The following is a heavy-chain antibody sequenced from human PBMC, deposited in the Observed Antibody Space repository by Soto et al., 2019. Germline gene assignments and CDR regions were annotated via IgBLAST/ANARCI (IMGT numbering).Heavy chain of an antibody. Sequence: GASVKVSCKASGGTFSSYAISWVRQAPGQGLEWMGGIIPIFGTANYAQKFQGRVTITADESTSTAYMELSRLGAEDTAVYFCARDLFAGQQLVIPWFEPWGQGTLVTVSS. CDR3: ARDLFAGQQLVIPWFEP. V-gene: IGHV1-69*13. CDR1: GGTFSSYA. J-gene: IGHJ5*02. D-gene: IGHD3-9*01. CDR2: IIPIFGTA.